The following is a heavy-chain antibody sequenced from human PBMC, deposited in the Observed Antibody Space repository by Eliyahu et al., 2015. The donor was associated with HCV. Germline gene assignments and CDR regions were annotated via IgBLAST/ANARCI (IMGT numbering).Heavy chain of an antibody. CDR3: ARGREAARPRPKWYFDL. D-gene: IGHD6-6*01. CDR2: INHSGST. V-gene: IGHV4-34*01. Sequence: QVQLQQXGAGLLKPSETLSLTCAVYGGSFXGYYWSWIRQPPGXGLEWIGEINHSGSTNYNPSLKSRVTISVDTSKNQFSLKLSSVTAADTAVYYCARGREAARPRPKWYFDLWGRGTLVTVSS. CDR1: GGSFXGYY. J-gene: IGHJ2*01.